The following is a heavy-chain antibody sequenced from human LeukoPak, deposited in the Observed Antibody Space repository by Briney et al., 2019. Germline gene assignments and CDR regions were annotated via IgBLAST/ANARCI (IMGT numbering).Heavy chain of an antibody. Sequence: ASVRVSCKASGYTFTSYDFNWVRQAPGQGPEWIGWMNPNSGTTGYAQKLQGRVTMTTDTSTSTAYMELRSLRSDDTAVYYCARAGVTTVTTKYFQHWGQGTLVTVSS. V-gene: IGHV1-8*01. CDR1: GYTFTSYD. D-gene: IGHD4-17*01. CDR3: ARAGVTTVTTKYFQH. CDR2: MNPNSGTT. J-gene: IGHJ1*01.